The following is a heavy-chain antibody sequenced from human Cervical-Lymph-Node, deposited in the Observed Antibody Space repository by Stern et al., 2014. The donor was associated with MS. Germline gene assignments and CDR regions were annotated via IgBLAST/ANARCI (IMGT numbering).Heavy chain of an antibody. CDR2: IKSKSDGGTT. CDR1: GFTFTNAW. Sequence: EVQLVESGGGLLKPGGSLRLSCAASGFTFTNAWMNWVRQSPGKGLEWVGRIKSKSDGGTTDYAAPVKGRFTISRNDSENTLYLQMNSLKTDDTAVYYCATAGCSSSSCFHYYYGMDVWGQGTTVTVSS. J-gene: IGHJ6*02. CDR3: ATAGCSSSSCFHYYYGMDV. V-gene: IGHV3-15*05. D-gene: IGHD6-19*01.